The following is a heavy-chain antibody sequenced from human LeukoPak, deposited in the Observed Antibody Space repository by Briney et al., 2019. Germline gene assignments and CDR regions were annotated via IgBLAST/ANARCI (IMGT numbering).Heavy chain of an antibody. CDR1: GFTFSSYA. CDR2: ISYDGSNK. D-gene: IGHD3-10*01. Sequence: GGSLRLSCAAPGFTFSSYAMHWVCQAPGKGLEWVAVISYDGSNKYYADSVKGRFTISRDNSKNTLYLQMNSLRAEDTAVYYCARELLWSSFDYWGQGTLVTVSS. CDR3: ARELLWSSFDY. V-gene: IGHV3-30*04. J-gene: IGHJ4*02.